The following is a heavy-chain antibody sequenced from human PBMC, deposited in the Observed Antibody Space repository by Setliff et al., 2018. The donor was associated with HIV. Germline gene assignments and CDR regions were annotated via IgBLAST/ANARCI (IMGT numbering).Heavy chain of an antibody. D-gene: IGHD3-16*01. V-gene: IGHV4-4*07. Sequence: PSETLSLTCTVSGGSVSSYYWSWIRQPAGKGLEWIGRIYTSGSTSYNPSLKSRVTISVDMSKNQFSLKLSSVTAADTAVYYCARGSKGGFFDYWGQGTLVTVSS. CDR3: ARGSKGGFFDY. J-gene: IGHJ4*02. CDR1: GGSVSSYY. CDR2: IYTSGST.